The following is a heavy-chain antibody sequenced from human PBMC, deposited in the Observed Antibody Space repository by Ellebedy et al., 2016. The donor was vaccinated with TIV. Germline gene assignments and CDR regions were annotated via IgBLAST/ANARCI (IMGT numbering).Heavy chain of an antibody. V-gene: IGHV4-59*12. CDR1: GDSISHYY. Sequence: MPSETLSLTRSVSGDSISHYYWSRIRQPPGRGLEWIGYMYSGWSATYSPSLASRATMSLDSSKNQFSLKLSSVTAADTAVYYCARGWGQSTTIAFDYWGQGTLVTVSS. CDR2: MYSGWSA. CDR3: ARGWGQSTTIAFDY. J-gene: IGHJ4*02. D-gene: IGHD5-12*01.